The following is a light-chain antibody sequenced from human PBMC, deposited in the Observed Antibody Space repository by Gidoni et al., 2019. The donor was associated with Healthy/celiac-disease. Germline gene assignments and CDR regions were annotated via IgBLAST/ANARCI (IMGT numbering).Light chain of an antibody. V-gene: IGKV3-15*01. CDR2: GAS. CDR1: QSVSSN. Sequence: ELVMTQSPATLSVSPGESATLSCRSSQSVSSNLAWYQQKPGQAPRLLIYGASTRATGIPARFSGSGSATEFTRTISSLQSEDFAVYYCQQHNNWPPFTFGPGTKVDIK. CDR3: QQHNNWPPFT. J-gene: IGKJ3*01.